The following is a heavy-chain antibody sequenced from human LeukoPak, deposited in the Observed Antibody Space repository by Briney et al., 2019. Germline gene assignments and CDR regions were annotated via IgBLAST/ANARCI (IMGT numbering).Heavy chain of an antibody. CDR3: ARDSVGALYFDY. CDR2: ISSSGSTI. V-gene: IGHV3-48*03. D-gene: IGHD1-26*01. J-gene: IGHJ4*02. Sequence: PGGSLRLSCAASGFTFSSYEMNWVRQAPGKGLEWVSYISSSGSTIYYADSVKGRFTISRDNAKNSLYLQMNSLRAEDTAVYYCARDSVGALYFDYWGQGTLVTVSS. CDR1: GFTFSSYE.